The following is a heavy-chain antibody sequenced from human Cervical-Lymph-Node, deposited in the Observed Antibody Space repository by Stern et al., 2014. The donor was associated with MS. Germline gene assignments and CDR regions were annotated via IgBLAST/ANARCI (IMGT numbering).Heavy chain of an antibody. CDR3: ARDKMHAFDY. CDR1: GYTFTTYG. Sequence: VHLVESGTEVKEPGASVIVSCKASGYTFTTYGISWVRQAPGQGLEWMGWISADSGSTNYAQDLRDRVTMTRDTSTGTAYLELRALRSEDTAVYYCARDKMHAFDYWGQGSLVSVSS. D-gene: IGHD2-8*01. V-gene: IGHV1-18*01. CDR2: ISADSGST. J-gene: IGHJ4*02.